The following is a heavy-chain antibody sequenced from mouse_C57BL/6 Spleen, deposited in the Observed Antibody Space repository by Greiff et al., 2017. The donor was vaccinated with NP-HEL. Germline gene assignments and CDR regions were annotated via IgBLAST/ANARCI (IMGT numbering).Heavy chain of an antibody. Sequence: EVMLVESGGDLVKPGGSLKLSCAASGFTFSSYGMSWVRQTPDKRLEWVATISSGGSYTYYPDSVKGRFTISRDNVKNTLYLQMSSLKSEDTAMYYCARHEGNYYYAMDYWGQGTSVTVSS. CDR3: ARHEGNYYYAMDY. CDR2: ISSGGSYT. V-gene: IGHV5-6*02. CDR1: GFTFSSYG. J-gene: IGHJ4*01. D-gene: IGHD2-1*01.